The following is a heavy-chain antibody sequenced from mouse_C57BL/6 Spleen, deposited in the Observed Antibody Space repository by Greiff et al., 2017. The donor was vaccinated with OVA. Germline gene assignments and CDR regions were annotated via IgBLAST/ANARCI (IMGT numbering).Heavy chain of an antibody. D-gene: IGHD1-1*01. V-gene: IGHV5-6*02. Sequence: DVKLVESGGDLVKPGGSLKLSCAASGFTFSSYGMSWVRQTPDKRLEWVATISSGGSYTYYPDSVKGRFTISRDNAKNTLYLQMSSLKSEDTAMYYCARQWYYGSSNYAMDYWGQGTSVTVSS. CDR3: ARQWYYGSSNYAMDY. J-gene: IGHJ4*01. CDR2: ISSGGSYT. CDR1: GFTFSSYG.